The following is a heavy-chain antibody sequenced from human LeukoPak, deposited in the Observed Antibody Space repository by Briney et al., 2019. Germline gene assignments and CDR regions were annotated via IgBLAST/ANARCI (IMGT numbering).Heavy chain of an antibody. J-gene: IGHJ2*01. D-gene: IGHD3-22*01. CDR1: GFTVSSNY. CDR3: ARAERYYDSSGYSHWYFDL. CDR2: IYNGGST. Sequence: GGSLRLSCAASGFTVSSNYMSWVRQAPGKGLEWVSLIYNGGSTYYADSVKGRFTISRDNSKNTLYLQMNSLRAEDTAVYYCARAERYYDSSGYSHWYFDLWGRGTLVTVSS. V-gene: IGHV3-53*01.